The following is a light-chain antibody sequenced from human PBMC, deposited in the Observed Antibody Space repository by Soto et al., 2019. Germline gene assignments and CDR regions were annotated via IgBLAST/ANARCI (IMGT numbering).Light chain of an antibody. CDR3: QQYGSSPFT. CDR1: QSVSSNY. CDR2: GAS. Sequence: EIVLTQSPGTLSLSPGERATLSCRASQSVSSNYLAWYQQKPGQAPRLLIYGASSRATGIPDNFSGSGSGTDFTLTISRLEPEDFAVYYCQQYGSSPFTFGPGTKVDIK. J-gene: IGKJ3*01. V-gene: IGKV3-20*01.